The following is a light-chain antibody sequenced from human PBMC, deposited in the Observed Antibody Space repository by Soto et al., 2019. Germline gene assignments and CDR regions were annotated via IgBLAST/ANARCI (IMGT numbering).Light chain of an antibody. J-gene: IGKJ4*01. Sequence: DIQMTQSPSTLSASIGDRVTITCRASQDINSYLAWYQQKPGKAPKLLIYDASSLQSGVPPRFSGSGSGTDFTLSINSLQPEDFATYYCQQTYSTPLTFGGGTRWIT. CDR1: QDINSY. CDR2: DAS. CDR3: QQTYSTPLT. V-gene: IGKV1-39*01.